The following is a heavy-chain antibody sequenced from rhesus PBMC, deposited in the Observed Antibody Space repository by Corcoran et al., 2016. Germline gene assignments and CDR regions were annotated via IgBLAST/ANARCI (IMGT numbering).Heavy chain of an antibody. J-gene: IGHJ3*01. D-gene: IGHD4-29*01. Sequence: EVQLVESGGGLARPGGSLRLSCAVSGLTFSSYTMYWVRQASGKGLDWVSGITTGGNSYYADSVKGRFTISRDNSKNSFSLQMNSLRTEDTAVYYCAKDPSVAAYDAFDFWGQGLRVTVSS. CDR3: AKDPSVAAYDAFDF. V-gene: IGHV3-103*01. CDR1: GLTFSSYT. CDR2: ITTGGNS.